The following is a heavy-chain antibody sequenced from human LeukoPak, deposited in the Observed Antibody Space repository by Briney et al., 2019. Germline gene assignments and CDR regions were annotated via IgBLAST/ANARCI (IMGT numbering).Heavy chain of an antibody. CDR1: GGSFSGYY. V-gene: IGHV4-34*01. CDR3: ARADIVVVPAAMSYYYYGMDV. D-gene: IGHD2-2*01. CDR2: INHSGST. J-gene: IGHJ6*02. Sequence: PSETLSLTCAVYGGSFSGYYWSWIRQPPGKGLEWIGEINHSGSTNYNPSLKSRVTISVDTSKNQFSLKLSSVTAADTAVYYCARADIVVVPAAMSYYYYGMDVWGQGTTVTVSS.